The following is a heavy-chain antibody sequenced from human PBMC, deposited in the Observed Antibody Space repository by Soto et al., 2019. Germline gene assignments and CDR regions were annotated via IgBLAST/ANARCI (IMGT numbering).Heavy chain of an antibody. V-gene: IGHV3-30-3*01. CDR3: ARDYYRFNSGYGFSMDV. Sequence: QVQLVEPGGGVVQPGRSLRLSCAASGFTFSSYAMHWVRQAPGKGLEWVAVISYDGSNKYYADSVKGRFTISRDNSKNTLYLQINSLRAEDTAVYYCARDYYRFNSGYGFSMDVWGQGTTVTVSS. CDR2: ISYDGSNK. D-gene: IGHD5-12*01. J-gene: IGHJ6*02. CDR1: GFTFSSYA.